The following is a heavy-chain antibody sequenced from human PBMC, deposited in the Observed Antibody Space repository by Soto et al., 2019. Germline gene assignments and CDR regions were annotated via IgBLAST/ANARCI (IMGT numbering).Heavy chain of an antibody. CDR2: ISYDGSNK. CDR1: GFTFSSYA. Sequence: QVQLVESGGGVVQPGRSLRLSCAASGFTFSSYAMHWVRQAPGKGLEWVAVISYDGSNKYYADSVKGRFTTSRDNSKNTLYLQMNSLRAEDTAVYYCAREYYYDSSGYYFDYWGQGTLVTVSS. CDR3: AREYYYDSSGYYFDY. D-gene: IGHD3-22*01. V-gene: IGHV3-30-3*01. J-gene: IGHJ4*02.